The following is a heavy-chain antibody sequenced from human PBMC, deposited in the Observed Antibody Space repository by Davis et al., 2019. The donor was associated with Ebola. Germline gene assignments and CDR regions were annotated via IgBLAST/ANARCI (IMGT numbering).Heavy chain of an antibody. D-gene: IGHD2-2*01. V-gene: IGHV1-46*01. CDR1: GYTFTSYG. CDR3: ARDVGPYHYFDN. J-gene: IGHJ4*02. Sequence: ASVQVSCKTSGYTFTSYGITWVRQAPGQGLEWMGIINPGVHNTTYAQKFQGRVTMTRDTSTTTFYLELNSLRSEDTAVYYCARDVGPYHYFDNWGQGTLVTVSS. CDR2: INPGVHNT.